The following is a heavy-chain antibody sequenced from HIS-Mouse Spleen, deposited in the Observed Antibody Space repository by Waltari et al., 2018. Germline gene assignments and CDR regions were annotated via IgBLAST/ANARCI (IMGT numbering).Heavy chain of an antibody. CDR2: IYYSGGT. CDR1: GGSISSSSYY. J-gene: IGHJ2*01. CDR3: AREIPYSSSWYDWYFDL. V-gene: IGHV4-39*07. D-gene: IGHD6-13*01. Sequence: QLQLQESGPGLVKPSETLSLTCTVSGGSISSSSYYWGWIGQPPGRGLEWIGSIYYSGGTYTNPSLQSRVTISVATSKNQFSLKLSSVTAADTAVYYCAREIPYSSSWYDWYFDLWGRGTLFTVSS.